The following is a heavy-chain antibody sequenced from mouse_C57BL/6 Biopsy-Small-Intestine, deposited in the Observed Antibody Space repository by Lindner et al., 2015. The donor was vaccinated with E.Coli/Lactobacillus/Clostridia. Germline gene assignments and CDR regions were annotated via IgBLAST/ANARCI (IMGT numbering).Heavy chain of an antibody. CDR1: GYTFTDYW. CDR3: ARDYYGSSYFDY. J-gene: IGHJ2*01. CDR2: INPGSGGT. D-gene: IGHD1-1*01. V-gene: IGHV1-54*01. Sequence: VQLQESGAELMKPGASVKLSCKALGYTFTDYWIEWVKQRPGQGLEWIGVINPGSGGTNYNEKFKGKATLTADKSSSTAYMQLSSLTSEDSAVFFCARDYYGSSYFDYWGQGTTLTVSS.